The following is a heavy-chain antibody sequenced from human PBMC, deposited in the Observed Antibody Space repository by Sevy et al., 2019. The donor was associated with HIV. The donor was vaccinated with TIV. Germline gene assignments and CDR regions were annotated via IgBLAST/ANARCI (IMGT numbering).Heavy chain of an antibody. CDR1: GGSISSSSYY. J-gene: IGHJ4*02. V-gene: IGHV4-39*01. D-gene: IGHD2-2*01. CDR3: ARHEGAYCSSTSCYAVGYFDY. Sequence: SETLSLTCSVSGGSISSSSYYLGWIRQPPGKGLEWIGSIYYSGSTYYNPSLKSRVTISVDTSKNQFSLKLSSVTAADTAVYYCARHEGAYCSSTSCYAVGYFDYWGQGTLVTVSS. CDR2: IYYSGST.